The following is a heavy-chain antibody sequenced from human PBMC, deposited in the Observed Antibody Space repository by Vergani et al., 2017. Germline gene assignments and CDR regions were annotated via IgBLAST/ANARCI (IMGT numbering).Heavy chain of an antibody. CDR2: VSTGTKSQ. Sequence: QLVESGGGWVQPGGSLRLSCVVSGFDFSSYIMNWVRQAPGKGLEWVSFVSTGTKSQSYAESVKGRFTISRDSAKNSLYLQMDSLRAEDTAVYYCAILPRGAAFDIWGQGTMVTVSS. CDR1: GFDFSSYI. CDR3: AILPRGAAFDI. D-gene: IGHD3-16*01. J-gene: IGHJ3*02. V-gene: IGHV3-48*01.